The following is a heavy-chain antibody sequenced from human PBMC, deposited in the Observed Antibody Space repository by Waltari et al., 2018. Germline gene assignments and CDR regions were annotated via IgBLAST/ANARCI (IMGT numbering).Heavy chain of an antibody. CDR2: ISSSSSYI. Sequence: EVQLVESGGGLVKPGGSLRLSCAASGFTFSSYSMNWVRQAPGKGREWVSSISSSSSYIYYADSVKGRFTISRDNAKNSLYLQMNSLRAEDTAVYYCASPTDYCTNGVCYYYYGMDVWGQGTTVTVSS. J-gene: IGHJ6*02. CDR3: ASPTDYCTNGVCYYYYGMDV. CDR1: GFTFSSYS. V-gene: IGHV3-21*01. D-gene: IGHD2-8*01.